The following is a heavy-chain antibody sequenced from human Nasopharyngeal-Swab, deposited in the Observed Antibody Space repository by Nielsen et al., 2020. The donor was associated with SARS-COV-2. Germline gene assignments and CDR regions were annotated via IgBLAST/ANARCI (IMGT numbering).Heavy chain of an antibody. CDR1: GFTFSSYS. J-gene: IGHJ4*02. D-gene: IGHD3-16*02. Sequence: GGSLRLSCAASGFTFSSYSMNWVRRAPGKGLEWVSSISSSSSYIYYADSVKGRFTISRDNAKNSLYLQMNSLRAEDTAVYYCARDPYDYVWGSYHAYWGQGTLVTVSS. V-gene: IGHV3-21*01. CDR2: ISSSSSYI. CDR3: ARDPYDYVWGSYHAY.